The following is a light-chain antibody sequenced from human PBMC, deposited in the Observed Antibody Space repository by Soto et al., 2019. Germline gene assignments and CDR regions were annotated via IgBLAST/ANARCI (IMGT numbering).Light chain of an antibody. CDR1: SSDIGGYIY. J-gene: IGLJ3*02. CDR3: QAYDYSLTASV. Sequence: QSALTQPASVSASPGQSITISCTGTSSDIGGYIYVSWYQHHPGKAPRLMIYEVSSRPSGVSNRFSGSKSGNTTSLTISGLQAEDEADYYCQAYDYSLTASVFGGGTKLTVL. CDR2: EVS. V-gene: IGLV2-14*01.